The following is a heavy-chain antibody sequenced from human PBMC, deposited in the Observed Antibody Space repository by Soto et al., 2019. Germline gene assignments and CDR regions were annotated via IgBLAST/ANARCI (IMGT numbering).Heavy chain of an antibody. CDR3: ARDRVVAATKALNYYYGMDV. CDR1: GFTFSSYS. CDR2: ISSSSSYI. Sequence: PGGSLRLSCAASGFTFSSYSMNWVRQAPGKGLEWVSSISSSSSYIYYADSVKGRFTISRDNAKNSLYLQMNSLRAEDTAVYYCARDRVVAATKALNYYYGMDVWGQGTTVTVSS. D-gene: IGHD2-15*01. V-gene: IGHV3-21*01. J-gene: IGHJ6*02.